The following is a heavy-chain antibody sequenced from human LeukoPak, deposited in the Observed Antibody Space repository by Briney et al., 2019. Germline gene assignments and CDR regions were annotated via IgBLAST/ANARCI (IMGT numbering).Heavy chain of an antibody. Sequence: GGSLKLSCAASGFTFSGSAMHWVRQASGKGLEWVGRIRSKANSYATAYAASVKGRFTISRDDSKNTAYLQMNSLRAEDTAVYYCAKEGIHMHYYYMDVWGKGTTVTVSS. CDR1: GFTFSGSA. D-gene: IGHD6-13*01. J-gene: IGHJ6*03. V-gene: IGHV3-73*01. CDR2: IRSKANSYAT. CDR3: AKEGIHMHYYYMDV.